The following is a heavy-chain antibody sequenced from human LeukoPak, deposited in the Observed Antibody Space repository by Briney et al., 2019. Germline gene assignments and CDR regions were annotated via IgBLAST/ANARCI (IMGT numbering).Heavy chain of an antibody. CDR2: MNPNNDNT. J-gene: IGHJ2*01. CDR3: ARAAYSSTWYSRYFDL. CDR1: GYTFTSYD. Sequence: GASVKVSCKASGYTFTSYDINWVRQATGQGLEWMGWMNPNNDNTGFAQKFQGRVTMTRNTSISTAYMELSSLRAGDTAVYYCARAAYSSTWYSRYFDLWGRGTLVTVSS. D-gene: IGHD6-13*01. V-gene: IGHV1-8*01.